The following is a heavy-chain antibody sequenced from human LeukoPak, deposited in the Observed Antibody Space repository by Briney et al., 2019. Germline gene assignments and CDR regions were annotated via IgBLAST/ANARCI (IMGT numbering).Heavy chain of an antibody. Sequence: GGSLRLSCAASGFTFEDYAMHWVRQGPGKGLEWVSLISGNGNNIYYAASVKGRFTISRDNSKNSLYLQMNSLRTEDTALYYCAKDLPQYYDFWSGYYGGFDYWGQGTLVTVSS. CDR1: GFTFEDYA. D-gene: IGHD3-3*01. CDR2: ISGNGNNI. V-gene: IGHV3-43*02. CDR3: AKDLPQYYDFWSGYYGGFDY. J-gene: IGHJ4*02.